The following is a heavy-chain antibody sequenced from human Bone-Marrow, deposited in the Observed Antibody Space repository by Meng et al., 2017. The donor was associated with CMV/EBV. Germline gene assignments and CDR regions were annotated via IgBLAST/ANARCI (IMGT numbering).Heavy chain of an antibody. CDR3: ARRARRGYSYGYSDY. CDR2: IYPGDSDT. Sequence: SGYRFTSYWIGWVRQMPGKGLEWMGIIYPGDSDTRYSPSFQGQVTISADKSISTAYLQWSSLKASDTAMYYCARRARRGYSYGYSDYWGQGTLVTVSS. J-gene: IGHJ4*02. V-gene: IGHV5-51*01. CDR1: GYRFTSYW. D-gene: IGHD5-18*01.